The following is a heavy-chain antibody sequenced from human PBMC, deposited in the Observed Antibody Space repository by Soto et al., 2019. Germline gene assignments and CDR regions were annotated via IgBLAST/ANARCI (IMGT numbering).Heavy chain of an antibody. V-gene: IGHV5-51*01. CDR1: GYSFSTYW. CDR2: IYPSDSDT. D-gene: IGHD2-8*01. Sequence: PGESLKISCRASGYSFSTYWIAWVRQMPGKGLEWMGIIYPSDSDTRYSPSFQGQVTISADKYISTAYLQWSSLKASDTAMYYCGRGLAYCSDGVCRIIDSWGQGTLVTVSS. CDR3: GRGLAYCSDGVCRIIDS. J-gene: IGHJ4*02.